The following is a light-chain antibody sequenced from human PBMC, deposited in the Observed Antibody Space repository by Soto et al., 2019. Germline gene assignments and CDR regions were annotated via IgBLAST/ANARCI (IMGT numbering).Light chain of an antibody. CDR2: DAS. CDR3: HQYGTSPQT. J-gene: IGKJ1*01. Sequence: IVLTQSPGALSLSPGESATLSCRASQSVSDTHVAWYQQRPGQAPRLLIYDASRRDIGVPDRFIGSGSATDFTLTISGLEPEDFAVYFCHQYGTSPQTFGQGTKVEIK. CDR1: QSVSDTH. V-gene: IGKV3-20*01.